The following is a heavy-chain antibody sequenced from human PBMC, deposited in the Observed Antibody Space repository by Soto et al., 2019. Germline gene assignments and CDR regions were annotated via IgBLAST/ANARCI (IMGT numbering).Heavy chain of an antibody. J-gene: IGHJ6*02. CDR3: ARDNCSGGSCYRHYYGMDV. CDR1: GYTFTGYY. Sequence: ASVKVSCKASGYTFTGYYMHWVRQAPGQGLEWMGWINPNSGGTNYAQKFQGWVTMTRDTSISTAYMELSRLRSDDTAVYYCARDNCSGGSCYRHYYGMDVRGQGTTVTVSS. D-gene: IGHD2-15*01. CDR2: INPNSGGT. V-gene: IGHV1-2*04.